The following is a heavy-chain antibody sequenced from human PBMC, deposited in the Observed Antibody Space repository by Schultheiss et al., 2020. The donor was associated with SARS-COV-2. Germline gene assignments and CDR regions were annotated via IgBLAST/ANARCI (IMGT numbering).Heavy chain of an antibody. J-gene: IGHJ6*02. V-gene: IGHV3-23*01. CDR1: GFPFSGYA. D-gene: IGHD6-19*01. CDR3: ARAEEQWLAWGGGLDYGMDV. CDR2: IGARGTGT. Sequence: GGSLRLSCAVSGFPFSGYAMSWVRQAPGKGLEWISGIGARGTGTHYADSVKGRFTVFRDNSKNTLYLQMNSLRAEDTAVYYCARAEEQWLAWGGGLDYGMDVWGQGTTVTVSS.